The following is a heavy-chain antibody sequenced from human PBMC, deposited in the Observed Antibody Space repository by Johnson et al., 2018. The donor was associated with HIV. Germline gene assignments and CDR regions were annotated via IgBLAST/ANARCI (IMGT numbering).Heavy chain of an antibody. V-gene: IGHV3-11*04. CDR2: ISSGGSSI. CDR1: GFTFSDSH. CDR3: ARDEAAASFPTRAFDI. D-gene: IGHD6-13*01. J-gene: IGHJ3*02. Sequence: QVQLVESGGGLVKPGGSLRLSCAASGFTFSDSHMTWIRQAPGKGLEWISYISSGGSSIYYADSVRGRFTISRDNTKKSLFLHVNSLRAEDTAVYYCARDEAAASFPTRAFDIWGQGTMVTVSS.